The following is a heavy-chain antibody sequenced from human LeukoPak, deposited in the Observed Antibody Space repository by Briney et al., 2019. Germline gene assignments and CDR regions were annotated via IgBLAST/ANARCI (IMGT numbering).Heavy chain of an antibody. CDR2: ISWNSGSI. CDR3: AKAPYCSSTSCSLWPFDP. Sequence: GGSLRLSWAASGFTFSSYEMNWVRQAPGKGLEWVSGISWNSGSIGYADSVKGRFTISRDNAKNSLYLQMNSLRAEDTALYYCAKAPYCSSTSCSLWPFDPWGQGTLVTVSS. V-gene: IGHV3-9*01. CDR1: GFTFSSYE. D-gene: IGHD2-2*01. J-gene: IGHJ5*02.